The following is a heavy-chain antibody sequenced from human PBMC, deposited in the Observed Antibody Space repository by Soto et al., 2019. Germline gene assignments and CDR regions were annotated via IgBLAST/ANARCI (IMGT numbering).Heavy chain of an antibody. CDR2: IIPIFGTA. D-gene: IGHD2-2*01. CDR3: ARHVPAAGCYYGMDV. J-gene: IGHJ6*02. V-gene: IGHV1-69*12. CDR1: GGTFSSYA. Sequence: QVQLVQSGAEVKKPGSSVKVSCKASGGTFSSYAISWVRQAPGQGLEWMGGIIPIFGTANYAQKFQGRVKITADASTSTAYMELSSLSSEDTAVYYCARHVPAAGCYYGMDVWSQATPGTVSS.